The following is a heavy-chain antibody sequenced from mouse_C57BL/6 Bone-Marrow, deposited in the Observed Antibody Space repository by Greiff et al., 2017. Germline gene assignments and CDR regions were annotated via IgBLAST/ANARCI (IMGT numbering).Heavy chain of an antibody. J-gene: IGHJ4*01. V-gene: IGHV1-50*01. D-gene: IGHD4-1*01. CDR3: ARESGTYYAMDY. Sequence: VQLQEPGAELVKPGASVKLSCKASGYTFTSYWMQWVKQRPGQGLEWIGEIDPSDSYTNYNQKFKGKATLTVDTSSSTAYMQLSSRTSEDSAVYYCARESGTYYAMDYWGQGTSVTVSS. CDR2: IDPSDSYT. CDR1: GYTFTSYW.